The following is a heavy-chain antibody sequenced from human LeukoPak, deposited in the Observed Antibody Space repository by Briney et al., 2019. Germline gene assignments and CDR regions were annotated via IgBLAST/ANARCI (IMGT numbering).Heavy chain of an antibody. J-gene: IGHJ6*02. D-gene: IGHD5-12*01. CDR1: GYTFTGYY. V-gene: IGHV1-2*02. CDR2: INPNSGGT. Sequence: ASVKVSCKASGYTFTGYYFHWVRQAPGQGLEWMGWINPNSGGTKYAQKFQGRVTMTRDTSISTAYMELSRLTSDDTAVYYCARDPHEATYGMDVWGQGTTVTVSS. CDR3: ARDPHEATYGMDV.